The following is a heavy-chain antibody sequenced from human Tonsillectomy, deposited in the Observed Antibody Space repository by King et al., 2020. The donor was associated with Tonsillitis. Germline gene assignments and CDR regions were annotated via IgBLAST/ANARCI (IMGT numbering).Heavy chain of an antibody. V-gene: IGHV4-59*01. CDR1: GGSISSYY. J-gene: IGHJ5*02. CDR2: IYYSGST. D-gene: IGHD6-13*01. Sequence: QVQLQESGPGLVKPSETLSLTCTVSGGSISSYYWSWIRQPPGKGLEWIGYIYYSGSTNYNPSLKSRVTISVDTSKNQFSLKLSSVTAADTAVYYCARVPRKQQRRGGIWFDPWGQGTLVTVSS. CDR3: ARVPRKQQRRGGIWFDP.